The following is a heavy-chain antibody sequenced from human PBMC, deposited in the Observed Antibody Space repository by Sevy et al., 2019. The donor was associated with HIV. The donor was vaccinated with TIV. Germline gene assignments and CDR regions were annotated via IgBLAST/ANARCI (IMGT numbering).Heavy chain of an antibody. J-gene: IGHJ5*02. CDR1: GYTFTGYY. CDR3: ARDRAPDYYYDSSGYYYP. V-gene: IGHV1-2*02. D-gene: IGHD3-22*01. CDR2: INPNSGGT. Sequence: ASVKVCCKASGYTFTGYYMHWVRQAPGQGLEWMGWINPNSGGTNYAQKFQGRVTMTRDTSISTAYMELSRLRSDDTAVYYCARDRAPDYYYDSSGYYYPWGQGTLVTVSS.